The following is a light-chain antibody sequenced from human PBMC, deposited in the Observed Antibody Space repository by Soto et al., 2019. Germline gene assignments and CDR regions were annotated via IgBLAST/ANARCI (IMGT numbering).Light chain of an antibody. V-gene: IGLV1-44*01. J-gene: IGLJ1*01. CDR3: AAWAAIQDGSL. CDR2: SYD. CDR1: SSNLGDNT. Sequence: QSVLTQPPSASGAPGHRVTISCSTSSSNLGDNTVNWYQHVPGTAPKLLIYSYDQRPSGVPDRFSGSRSGTSASLAISGLQSEDDAYYYCAAWAAIQDGSLFGTGT.